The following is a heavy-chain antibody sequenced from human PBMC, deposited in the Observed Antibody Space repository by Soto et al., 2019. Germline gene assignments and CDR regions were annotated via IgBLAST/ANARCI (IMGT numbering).Heavy chain of an antibody. J-gene: IGHJ6*02. D-gene: IGHD2-21*02. CDR1: GFTFSSYA. CDR3: ASVVVTAKSYYYGMDV. Sequence: GGSLRLSCAASGFTFSSYAMHWVRQAPGKGLEWVAVISYDGSNKYYADSVKGRFTISRDNSKNTLYLQMNSLRAEDTAVYYCASVVVTAKSYYYGMDVWGQGTTVTVSS. CDR2: ISYDGSNK. V-gene: IGHV3-30-3*01.